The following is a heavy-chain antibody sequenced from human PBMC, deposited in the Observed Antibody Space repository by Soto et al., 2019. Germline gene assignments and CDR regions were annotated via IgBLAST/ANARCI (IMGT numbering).Heavy chain of an antibody. J-gene: IGHJ4*02. D-gene: IGHD3-22*01. CDR1: GFTFSSYG. V-gene: IGHV3-30*18. CDR2: ISYDGSNK. Sequence: GGSLRLSCAASGFTFSSYGMHWVRQAPGKGLEWVAVISYDGSNKYYADSVKGRFTISRDNSKNTLYLQMNSLRAEDTAVYYCAKDEVGVFDYWGQGTPVTVSS. CDR3: AKDEVGVFDY.